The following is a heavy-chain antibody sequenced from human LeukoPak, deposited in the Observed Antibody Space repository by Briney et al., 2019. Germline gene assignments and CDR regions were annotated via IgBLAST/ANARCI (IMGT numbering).Heavy chain of an antibody. V-gene: IGHV5-51*01. D-gene: IGHD3-10*01. CDR1: GYSFTSYW. CDR2: IYPDDSDT. J-gene: IGHJ4*02. CDR3: ARHGSDPTSGIYYFDS. Sequence: GESLKISCKGSGYSFTSYWIAWVRQMPRKGLEWMGIIYPDDSDTRYSPSFQGQVTISADKSISTAYLQWSSLKASDTAMYYCARHGSDPTSGIYYFDSWGQGTLVTVSS.